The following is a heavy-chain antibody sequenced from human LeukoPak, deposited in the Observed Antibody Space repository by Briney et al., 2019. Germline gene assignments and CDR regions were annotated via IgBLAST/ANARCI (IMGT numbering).Heavy chain of an antibody. Sequence: GGSLRLSCAASGFTVSSNYMSWVRQAPGKGLEWVSVIYSGGSTYYADSVKGRFTISRDNSKNTLYLQMNSLRAEDTAVYYCARDQDDYGDHVSGWGQGTLVTVSS. D-gene: IGHD4-17*01. CDR2: IYSGGST. J-gene: IGHJ4*02. V-gene: IGHV3-53*01. CDR1: GFTVSSNY. CDR3: ARDQDDYGDHVSG.